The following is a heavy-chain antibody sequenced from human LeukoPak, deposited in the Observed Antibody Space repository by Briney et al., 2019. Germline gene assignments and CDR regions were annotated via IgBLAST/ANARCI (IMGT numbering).Heavy chain of an antibody. J-gene: IGHJ3*02. D-gene: IGHD3-3*01. CDR2: IYYSGST. CDR1: GGSISSYY. V-gene: IGHV4-59*01. Sequence: SETLSLTCTVSGGSISSYYWSWIRQPPGKGLEWIGYIYYSGSTNYNPSLKSRVTISVETSKNQFSLKLSSVTAADTAVYYCTREDRTIHAFGIWGQGTMVTVSS. CDR3: TREDRTIHAFGI.